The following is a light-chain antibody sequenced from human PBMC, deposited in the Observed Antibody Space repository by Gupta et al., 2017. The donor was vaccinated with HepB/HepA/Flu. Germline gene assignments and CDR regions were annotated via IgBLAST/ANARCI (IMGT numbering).Light chain of an antibody. V-gene: IGLV7-46*01. Sequence: AVVSPEPSLPLSPGGSVTLTCGSSTGTVTSGHSPYWYQQKPGQAHTTLIYVTSNKHAGTTGRFSGSLGGGKAALTLSVAQTEDEAEYYCLLSDSGTRVFGGGTKLTVL. J-gene: IGLJ2*01. CDR1: TGTVTSGHS. CDR2: VTS. CDR3: LLSDSGTRV.